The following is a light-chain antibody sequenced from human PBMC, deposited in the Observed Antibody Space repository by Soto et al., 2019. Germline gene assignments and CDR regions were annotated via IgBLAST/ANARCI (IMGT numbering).Light chain of an antibody. CDR1: SSNIGSNY. CDR3: AAWDDSLSGL. V-gene: IGLV1-47*01. J-gene: IGLJ2*01. Sequence: QLVLTQPPSASGTPGQRVTISCSGSSSNIGSNYVYWYQQLPGTAPKLLIYRNNQRPSDVPDRFSGSKSGTSASLAISGLRSEDEADYYCAAWDDSLSGLFGGGTKLTVL. CDR2: RNN.